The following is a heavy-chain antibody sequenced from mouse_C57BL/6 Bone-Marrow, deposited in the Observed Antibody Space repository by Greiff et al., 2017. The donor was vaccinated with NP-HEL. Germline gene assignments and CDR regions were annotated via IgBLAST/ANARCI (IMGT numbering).Heavy chain of an antibody. V-gene: IGHV1-81*01. Sequence: VKLQESGAELARPGASVKLSCKASGYTFTSYGISWVKQRTGQGLEWIGEIYPRSGNTYYNEKFKGKATLTADKSSSTAYMELRSLTSEDSAVDFCARYSGYYSYFDYWGQGTTLTVSS. CDR3: ARYSGYYSYFDY. CDR1: GYTFTSYG. J-gene: IGHJ2*01. D-gene: IGHD2-3*01. CDR2: IYPRSGNT.